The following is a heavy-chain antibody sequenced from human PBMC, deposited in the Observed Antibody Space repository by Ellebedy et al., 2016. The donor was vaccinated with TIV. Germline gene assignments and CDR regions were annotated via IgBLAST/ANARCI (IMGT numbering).Heavy chain of an antibody. CDR1: GFFFNGYA. CDR3: AKAVLELHAFDI. V-gene: IGHV3-23*01. CDR2: SSGGDGGP. Sequence: GESLKISXAASGFFFNGYAVGWIRQAPGKGLEWVSASSGGDGGPHYADSVKGRFTISRDYSKDTLYLQMNSLRAEDTAVYYCAKAVLELHAFDIWGQGTIVTVSS. D-gene: IGHD2-8*02. J-gene: IGHJ3*02.